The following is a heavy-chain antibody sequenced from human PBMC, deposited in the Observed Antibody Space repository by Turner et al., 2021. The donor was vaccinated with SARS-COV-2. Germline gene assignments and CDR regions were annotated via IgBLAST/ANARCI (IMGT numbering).Heavy chain of an antibody. CDR2: ISYDGSNK. D-gene: IGHD2-2*01. Sequence: QVQLVESGGGVVQPGGSLRHSCAASGFTFSNYAMHWVRQAPGKGLEWGAVISYDGSNKYYADSVKGRFTISRDNSKNTLYLQMNSLRAEDTAVYYCARDREDCSSTSCYEADWGQGTLVTVSS. CDR3: ARDREDCSSTSCYEAD. V-gene: IGHV3-30-3*01. CDR1: GFTFSNYA. J-gene: IGHJ4*02.